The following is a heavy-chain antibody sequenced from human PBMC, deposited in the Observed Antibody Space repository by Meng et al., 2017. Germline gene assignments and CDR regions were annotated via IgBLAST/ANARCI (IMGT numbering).Heavy chain of an antibody. CDR1: GFTFSSYW. Sequence: GESLKISCAASGFTFSSYWMHWVRQAPGKGLVWVSRINSDGSSTSYADSVKGRFTISRDNAKNTLYLQMNSLRAEDTAVYYCARDSGYSGSYLDYWGQGTLVTVSS. V-gene: IGHV3-74*01. J-gene: IGHJ4*02. D-gene: IGHD1-26*01. CDR2: INSDGSST. CDR3: ARDSGYSGSYLDY.